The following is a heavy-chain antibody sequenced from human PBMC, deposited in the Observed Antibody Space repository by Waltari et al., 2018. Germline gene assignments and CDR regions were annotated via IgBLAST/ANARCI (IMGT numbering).Heavy chain of an antibody. V-gene: IGHV4-39*01. Sequence: QLQLQESGPRLGRPSETLSHICRVYRVSITSNSHYWAWFRQSPGQGLEWIGTVSYSGTTYISPSLKSRVSVSRDTSKNQVSLILGSVTAADMAVYYCATYIGASVGTTAFDVWGQGTMVTVSS. J-gene: IGHJ3*01. CDR2: VSYSGTT. CDR3: ATYIGASVGTTAFDV. CDR1: RVSITSNSHY. D-gene: IGHD1-1*01.